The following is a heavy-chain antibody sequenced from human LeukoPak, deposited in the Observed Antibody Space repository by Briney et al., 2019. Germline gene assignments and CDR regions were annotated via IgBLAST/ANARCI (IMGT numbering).Heavy chain of an antibody. D-gene: IGHD3-10*01. CDR3: AKVYRSGSSNWFDP. CDR2: ISGRGGGP. J-gene: IGHJ5*02. CDR1: GFTFSSYA. Sequence: GGSLRLSCAASGFTFSSYAMTWVRQAPGKGLEWVSVISGRGGGPRYADSVKGRFTIARDNSKNSLSLQMNSLRVEDTAVYYCAKVYRSGSSNWFDPWGQGTLVTVSS. V-gene: IGHV3-23*01.